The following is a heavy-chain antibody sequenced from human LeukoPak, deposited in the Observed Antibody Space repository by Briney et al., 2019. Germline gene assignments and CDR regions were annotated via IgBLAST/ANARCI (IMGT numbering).Heavy chain of an antibody. CDR3: ARVDTTMVPDV. CDR1: GDSISRGNDY. Sequence: SETLSLTCTVSGDSISRGNDYWSWIRQPPGKGLEWIGYIYYTGKTYHNTSLKRRLIISVDTSQNQFSLKLKSVTAADTAVYYCARVDTTMVPDVWGQGTTVTVSS. V-gene: IGHV4-30-4*01. CDR2: IYYTGKT. D-gene: IGHD5-18*01. J-gene: IGHJ6*02.